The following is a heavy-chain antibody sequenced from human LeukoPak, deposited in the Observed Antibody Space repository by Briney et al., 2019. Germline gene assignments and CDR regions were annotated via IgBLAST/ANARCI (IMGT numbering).Heavy chain of an antibody. D-gene: IGHD3-10*01. J-gene: IGHJ6*03. CDR3: AKGPLWFGELLRSLNYYYMDV. CDR1: GFTFSSYS. CDR2: ISSSSYYI. Sequence: SGGSLRLSCAASGFTFSSYSMNWVRQAPGKGLEWVSSISSSSYYIYYADSVKGRFTISRDNAKNSLYLQMNSLRAEDTAVYYCAKGPLWFGELLRSLNYYYMDVWGKGTTVTISS. V-gene: IGHV3-21*04.